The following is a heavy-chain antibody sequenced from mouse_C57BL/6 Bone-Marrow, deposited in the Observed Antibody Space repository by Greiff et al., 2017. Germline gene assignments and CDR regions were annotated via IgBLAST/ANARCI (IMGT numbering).Heavy chain of an antibody. D-gene: IGHD2-4*01. J-gene: IGHJ3*01. V-gene: IGHV1-81*01. CDR3: ARLRYDYDVAY. CDR2: IYPRSGNT. Sequence: VKLQESGAELARPGASVKLSCKASGYTFTSYGISWVKQRTGQGLEWIGEIYPRSGNTYYNEKFKGKATLTADKSSSTAYMELRSLTSEDSAVYFCARLRYDYDVAYWGQGTLVTVSA. CDR1: GYTFTSYG.